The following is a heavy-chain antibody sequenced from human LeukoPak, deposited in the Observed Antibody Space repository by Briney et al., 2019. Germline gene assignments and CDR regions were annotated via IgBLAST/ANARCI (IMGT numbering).Heavy chain of an antibody. CDR1: GGSISSSSYS. V-gene: IGHV4-39*01. CDR3: ARHSGYETFDY. D-gene: IGHD5-12*01. CDR2: IDYSGST. Sequence: SETLSLTCTVSGGSISSSSYSWGWIRQPPGKGLEWIGSIDYSGSTYYNPSLKSRVTISGDTSKNQFSLRLSSVTAADTALYYCARHSGYETFDYWGQGTLVTVSS. J-gene: IGHJ4*02.